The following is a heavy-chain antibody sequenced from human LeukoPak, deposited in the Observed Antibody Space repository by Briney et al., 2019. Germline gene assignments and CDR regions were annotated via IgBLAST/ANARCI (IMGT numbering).Heavy chain of an antibody. CDR1: GYTFTGYY. Sequence: ASVKVSCKASGYTFTGYYMHWVRQAPGQGLEWMGWINPNSGGTNYAQKFQGRVTMTRDTSISTAYMELSRLRSDDTAVYYCARGSAAAGTRWFDPWGQGTLVTVSS. CDR2: INPNSGGT. CDR3: ARGSAAAGTRWFDP. D-gene: IGHD6-13*01. J-gene: IGHJ5*02. V-gene: IGHV1-2*02.